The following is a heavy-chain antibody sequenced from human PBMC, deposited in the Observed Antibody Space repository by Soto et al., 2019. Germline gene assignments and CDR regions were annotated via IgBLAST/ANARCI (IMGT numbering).Heavy chain of an antibody. V-gene: IGHV3-33*01. J-gene: IGHJ4*02. Sequence: QVHLVESGGGVVQPGRSLRLSCVVSGLAFSSYGMHWVRQAPGKGLEWVAVIWSDGSNKHYGDSVKGRFSISRDNFKNTVYLQMNSLRAEDTAVYYCVSRSDGCDNWGQGTLVTVSS. CDR1: GLAFSSYG. CDR2: IWSDGSNK. CDR3: VSRSDGCDN.